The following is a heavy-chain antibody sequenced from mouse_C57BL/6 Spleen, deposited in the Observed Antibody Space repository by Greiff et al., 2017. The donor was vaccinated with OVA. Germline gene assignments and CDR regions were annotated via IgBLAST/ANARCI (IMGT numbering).Heavy chain of an antibody. D-gene: IGHD2-3*01. CDR3: ARDEFLSMMVTTSYYAMDY. CDR2: ISGGGGNT. CDR1: GFTFSSYT. Sequence: EVQLVESGGGLVKPGGSLKLSCAASGFTFSSYTMSWVRQTPEKRLEWVATISGGGGNTYYPDRVRGRFTISRDNAKNTLYLQMSSLRSEDAALYYCARDEFLSMMVTTSYYAMDYWGQGTSVTVSS. J-gene: IGHJ4*01. V-gene: IGHV5-9*01.